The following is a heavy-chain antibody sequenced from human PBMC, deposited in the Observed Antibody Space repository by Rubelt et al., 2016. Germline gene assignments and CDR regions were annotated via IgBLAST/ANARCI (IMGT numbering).Heavy chain of an antibody. J-gene: IGHJ4*02. CDR1: GGSISSSSYY. V-gene: IGHV4-39*01. CDR2: IYYSGST. D-gene: IGHD3-22*01. CDR3: ARRRYDTIDY. Sequence: QLQLQESGPGLVKPSETLSLTCSVSGGSISSSSYYWGWIRQPPGKGLEWIGSIYYSGSTYYNPSLQSRVTISVDTSKNQFSLKLSSVTAADTAVYYCARRRYDTIDYWGQGTLVTVSS.